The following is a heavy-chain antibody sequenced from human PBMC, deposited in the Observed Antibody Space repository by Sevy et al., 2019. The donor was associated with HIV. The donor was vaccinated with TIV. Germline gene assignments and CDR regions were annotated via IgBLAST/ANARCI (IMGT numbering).Heavy chain of an antibody. J-gene: IGHJ4*02. Sequence: SETLSLTCTVSGGSISSSSYYWGWIRQPPGKGLEWIGSIYSSGSTYYNPSLKSRVTISVDTSKNQFSLKLSSVTAADTAVYYCARHSRWGESDYFDYWGQGTLVTVSS. CDR3: ARHSRWGESDYFDY. CDR2: IYSSGST. D-gene: IGHD3-16*01. V-gene: IGHV4-39*01. CDR1: GGSISSSSYY.